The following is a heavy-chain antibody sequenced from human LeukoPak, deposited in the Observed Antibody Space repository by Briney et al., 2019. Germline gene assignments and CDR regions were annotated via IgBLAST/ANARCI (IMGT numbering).Heavy chain of an antibody. Sequence: ASVKVSCEASGYTFTGYYMHWVRQAPGQGLEWMGRINPNSGGTNYAQKFQGRVTMTRDTSISTAYMELSRLRSDDTAVYYCARAMYYYDSSGYYSFDYWGQGTLVTVSS. CDR1: GYTFTGYY. CDR3: ARAMYYYDSSGYYSFDY. D-gene: IGHD3-22*01. V-gene: IGHV1-2*06. J-gene: IGHJ4*02. CDR2: INPNSGGT.